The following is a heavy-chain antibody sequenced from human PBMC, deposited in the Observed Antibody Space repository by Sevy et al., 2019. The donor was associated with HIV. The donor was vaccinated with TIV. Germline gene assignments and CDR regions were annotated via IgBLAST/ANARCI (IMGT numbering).Heavy chain of an antibody. Sequence: ASVKVSCKASGYTFSSYGISWVRQAPGQGLEWMGWISAYNGNTNYAQNLQGRVTMTTDTSTRTAYMERRSLRSDDTAVYYGAGDRGPYCSGGSCFTPPYNWFDPWGQGTLVTVSS. CDR3: AGDRGPYCSGGSCFTPPYNWFDP. CDR2: ISAYNGNT. D-gene: IGHD2-15*01. CDR1: GYTFSSYG. J-gene: IGHJ5*02. V-gene: IGHV1-18*04.